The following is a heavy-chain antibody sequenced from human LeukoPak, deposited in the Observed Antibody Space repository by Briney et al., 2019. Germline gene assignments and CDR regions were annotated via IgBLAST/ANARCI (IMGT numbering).Heavy chain of an antibody. V-gene: IGHV1-18*04. D-gene: IGHD2-2*02. CDR3: AREEDCSSTSCHNYFDY. Sequence: GASVKVSCKASGYTFTSYGISWVRQAPGQGLEWMGWISAYNGNTNYAQKLQGRVTMTTDTSTSTAYMELRSLRSDDTAVYYCAREEDCSSTSCHNYFDYWGQGTLVTVSS. CDR2: ISAYNGNT. CDR1: GYTFTSYG. J-gene: IGHJ4*02.